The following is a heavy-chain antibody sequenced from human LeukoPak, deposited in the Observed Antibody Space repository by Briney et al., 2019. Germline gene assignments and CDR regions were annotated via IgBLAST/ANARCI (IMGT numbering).Heavy chain of an antibody. J-gene: IGHJ3*02. Sequence: ASVNVSRKASGYTFTDYFMHWVRQAPAQGRAWVGWVNLNNCGTNYEHKSQGRVTMSRDTSISTAYMELSRLRSDDTAVYYCARAGGGYKFKRLRAFDIWGQGTMVTVSS. V-gene: IGHV1-2*02. CDR3: ARAGGGYKFKRLRAFDI. D-gene: IGHD5-12*01. CDR2: VNLNNCGT. CDR1: GYTFTDYF.